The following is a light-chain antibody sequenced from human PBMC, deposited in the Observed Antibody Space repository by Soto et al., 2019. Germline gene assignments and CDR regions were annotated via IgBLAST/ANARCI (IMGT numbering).Light chain of an antibody. CDR3: QQYDSSPRT. V-gene: IGKV1-33*01. CDR1: QDITMY. CDR2: DAS. Sequence: DIQMTQSPSSLSASVGYRVTITCQASQDITMYLNWHQQKPGKAPKLLIYDASSLESGVPSRFSGSGSGTDFTLTISRLEPEDFAVYWCQQYDSSPRTFGQGTKVDIK. J-gene: IGKJ1*01.